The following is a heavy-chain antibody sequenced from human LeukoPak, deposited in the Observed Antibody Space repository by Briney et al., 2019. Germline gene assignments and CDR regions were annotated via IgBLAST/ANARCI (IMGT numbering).Heavy chain of an antibody. CDR1: GYTFTGYY. J-gene: IGHJ6*03. CDR2: INPNSGGT. Sequence: ASVKVSCTASGYTFTGYYMHWVRQAPGQGLEWMGWINPNSGGTNYAQKFQGRVTMTRDTSISTAYMELSRLRSDDTAVYYCARDPHPLYCSGGSCQMSYYYYMDVWGKGTTVTISS. V-gene: IGHV1-2*02. D-gene: IGHD2-15*01. CDR3: ARDPHPLYCSGGSCQMSYYYYMDV.